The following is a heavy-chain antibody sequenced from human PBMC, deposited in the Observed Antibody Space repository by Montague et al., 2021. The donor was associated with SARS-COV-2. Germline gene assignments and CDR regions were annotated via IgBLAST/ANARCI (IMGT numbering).Heavy chain of an antibody. CDR3: AKDSYYYGLGYGMDV. CDR2: SSGSDGGT. J-gene: IGHJ6*02. Sequence: SLRLSCAASGFTLSNSAMNWVRQAPGKGLEWVSGSSGSDGGTHYXDSLKGRFTISRDNSKNVLYLQMNSLRAEDTALYYCAKDSYYYGLGYGMDVWGQGTTVTVSS. V-gene: IGHV3-23*01. CDR1: GFTLSNSA. D-gene: IGHD3-10*01.